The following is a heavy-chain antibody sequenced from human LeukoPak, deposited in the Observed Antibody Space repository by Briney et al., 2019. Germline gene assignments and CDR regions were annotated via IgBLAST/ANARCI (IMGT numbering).Heavy chain of an antibody. Sequence: GGSLRLSCAASGFTFYDYAMHWVRQAPGKGLEWVSAISGSGGSTFYADSVKGRFTISRDNSKNTLYLQMNSLRAEDTAVYYCARERIGDGYNYAYWGQGTLVTVSS. CDR3: ARERIGDGYNYAY. V-gene: IGHV3-23*01. CDR2: ISGSGGST. J-gene: IGHJ4*02. D-gene: IGHD5-24*01. CDR1: GFTFYDYA.